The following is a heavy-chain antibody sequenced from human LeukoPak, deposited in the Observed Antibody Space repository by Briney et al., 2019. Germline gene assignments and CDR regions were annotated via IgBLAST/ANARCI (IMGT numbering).Heavy chain of an antibody. CDR2: INPNSGGT. CDR1: GYTFTGYY. D-gene: IGHD3-10*01. CDR3: ARDVIKSTYYYGSGSARGLRDAFDI. Sequence: ASVKVSCKASGYTFTGYYMHWVRQAPGQGLEWMGWINPNSGGTNYAQKFQGRVTMTRDTSISTAYMELSRLRSDDTAVYYCARDVIKSTYYYGSGSARGLRDAFDIWGQGTMVTVSS. J-gene: IGHJ3*02. V-gene: IGHV1-2*02.